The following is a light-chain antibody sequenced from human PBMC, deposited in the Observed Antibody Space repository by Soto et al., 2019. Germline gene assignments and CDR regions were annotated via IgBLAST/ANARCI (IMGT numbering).Light chain of an antibody. J-gene: IGLJ3*02. CDR1: SSDVGGYNY. CDR2: EVT. Sequence: QSALTQPPSASGSPGQSVTISRTGTSSDVGGYNYVSWYQQYPGKAPKLMIYEVTNRPSGVSNRFSGSKSGNTASLTISGLHTEDEADYYCSSYTSSSTLVFGGGTKLTVL. CDR3: SSYTSSSTLV. V-gene: IGLV2-14*01.